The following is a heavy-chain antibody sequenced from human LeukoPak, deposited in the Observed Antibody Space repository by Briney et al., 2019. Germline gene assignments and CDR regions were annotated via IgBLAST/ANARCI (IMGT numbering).Heavy chain of an antibody. CDR2: IAGTGSDT. D-gene: IGHD3-3*01. CDR3: AREKVDITIFGVGSYYYYFGMDV. J-gene: IGHJ6*02. V-gene: IGHV3-23*01. CDR1: EFTFSSYV. Sequence: GGSLRLSCTASEFTFSSYVMSWVRQAPGKGLEWVSAIAGTGSDTYYADSVKGRFTISRDNAKNTLYLQMNSLRAEDTAVYYCAREKVDITIFGVGSYYYYFGMDVWGQGTTVTVSS.